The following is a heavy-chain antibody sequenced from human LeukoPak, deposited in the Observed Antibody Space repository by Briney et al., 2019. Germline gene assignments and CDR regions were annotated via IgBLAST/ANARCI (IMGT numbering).Heavy chain of an antibody. V-gene: IGHV1-2*02. CDR2: INPNSGAT. CDR3: AGGRTTVTPGDY. J-gene: IGHJ4*02. Sequence: ASVKVSCKASGYTFTGYYLHWVRQAPGQGLEWVGWINPNSGATNYPQSFQGRVTMTRDTSITTAYMELSRLRSDDTAVYYCAGGRTTVTPGDYWGQGTLVTVSS. D-gene: IGHD4-17*01. CDR1: GYTFTGYY.